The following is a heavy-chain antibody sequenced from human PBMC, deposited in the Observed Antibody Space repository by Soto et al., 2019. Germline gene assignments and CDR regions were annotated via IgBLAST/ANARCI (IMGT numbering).Heavy chain of an antibody. Sequence: ASVKVSCKVSGYTLTELSMHWVRQAPGKGLEWMGGFDPEDGETIYAQKFQGRVTMTEDTSTDTAYMELSSLRSEDTAVYYCATDLHTIFGVVLDYWGQGNLVTVSS. CDR1: GYTLTELS. CDR3: ATDLHTIFGVVLDY. D-gene: IGHD3-3*01. CDR2: FDPEDGET. V-gene: IGHV1-24*01. J-gene: IGHJ4*02.